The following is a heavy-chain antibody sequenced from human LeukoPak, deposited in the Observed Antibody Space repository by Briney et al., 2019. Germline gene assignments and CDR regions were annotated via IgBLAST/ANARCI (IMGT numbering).Heavy chain of an antibody. CDR1: GGSISSSSYY. V-gene: IGHV4-39*07. Sequence: PSETLSLTCTVSGGSISSSSYYWGWIRQPPGKGLEWIGSIYYSGSTYYNPSLKSRVTISVDTSKNQFSLKLSSVTAADTAVYYCARRASGFGELFRWYNWFDPWGQGTLVTVSS. J-gene: IGHJ5*02. CDR3: ARRASGFGELFRWYNWFDP. CDR2: IYYSGST. D-gene: IGHD3-10*01.